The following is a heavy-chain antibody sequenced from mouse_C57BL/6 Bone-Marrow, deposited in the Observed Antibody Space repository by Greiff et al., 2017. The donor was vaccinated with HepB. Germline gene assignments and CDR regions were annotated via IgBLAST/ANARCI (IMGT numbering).Heavy chain of an antibody. V-gene: IGHV1-80*01. CDR3: ARGGTGYYAMDY. Sequence: VQLQQSGAELVKPGASVKISCKASGYAFSSYWMNWVKQRPGKGLEWIGQIYPGDGDTNYNGKFKGKATLTADKSSSTAYMELSSLTSEDSAVYVCARGGTGYYAMDYWDQGTSVTVSA. J-gene: IGHJ4*01. CDR1: GYAFSSYW. CDR2: IYPGDGDT. D-gene: IGHD4-1*01.